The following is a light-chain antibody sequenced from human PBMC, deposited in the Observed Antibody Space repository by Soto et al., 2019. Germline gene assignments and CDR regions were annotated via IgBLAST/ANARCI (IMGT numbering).Light chain of an antibody. V-gene: IGKV1-6*02. Sequence: AIQLTQSPSSLAASVGDRVTITCRASQGIRNDLGWYQQKPGKAPKFLIYAASSLQSGFPSRFSGSGSGTDFTLTISRLQPEDFTTYYCLQDYNYPRTFGQGTKVEIK. J-gene: IGKJ1*01. CDR1: QGIRND. CDR2: AAS. CDR3: LQDYNYPRT.